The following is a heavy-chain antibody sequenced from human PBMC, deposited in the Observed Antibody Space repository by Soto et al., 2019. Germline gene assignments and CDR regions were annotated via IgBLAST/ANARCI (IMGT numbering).Heavy chain of an antibody. Sequence: GGSLRLSCAASGFTFSSYSMNWVRQAPGKGLEWVSSISSSSSYIYYADSVKGRFTISRDNAKNSLYLQMNSLRAEDTAVYYCARDASDGMTGYPYYYYGMDVWGQGTTVTVAS. CDR2: ISSSSSYI. CDR1: GFTFSSYS. CDR3: ARDASDGMTGYPYYYYGMDV. V-gene: IGHV3-21*01. J-gene: IGHJ6*02. D-gene: IGHD3-9*01.